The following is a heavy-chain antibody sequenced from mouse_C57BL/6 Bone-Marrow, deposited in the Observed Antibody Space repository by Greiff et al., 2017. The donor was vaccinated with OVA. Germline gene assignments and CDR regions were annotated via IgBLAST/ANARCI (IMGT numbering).Heavy chain of an antibody. Sequence: EVKLQESGGGLVQPGGSMKLSCVASGFTFSNYWMNWVRQSPEKGLEWVAQIRLKSDNYATHYAESVKGRFTISRDDSKSSVYLQMNNLRAEDTGIYYCTLDSSGYFAYWGQGTLVTVSA. V-gene: IGHV6-3*01. D-gene: IGHD3-2*02. CDR3: TLDSSGYFAY. J-gene: IGHJ3*01. CDR1: GFTFSNYW. CDR2: IRLKSDNYAT.